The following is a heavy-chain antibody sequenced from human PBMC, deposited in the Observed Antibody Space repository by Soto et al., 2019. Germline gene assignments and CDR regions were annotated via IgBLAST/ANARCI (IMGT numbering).Heavy chain of an antibody. CDR1: GGSISSYY. CDR2: IYYSGST. CDR3: AVLLSGNFDS. J-gene: IGHJ4*02. V-gene: IGHV4-59*08. Sequence: SSETLSLTCTVSGGSISSYYWSWIRQPPGKGLEWIGYIYYSGSTNYNPSLKSRVTISVDTSKNQFSLKLGSVTAADTAVYYCAVLLSGNFDSWGQGTLVTVSS. D-gene: IGHD1-26*01.